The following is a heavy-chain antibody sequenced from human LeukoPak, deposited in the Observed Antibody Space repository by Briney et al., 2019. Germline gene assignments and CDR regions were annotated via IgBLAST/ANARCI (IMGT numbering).Heavy chain of an antibody. J-gene: IGHJ4*02. CDR2: IKQDGSQK. Sequence: GGSLRLSCAASGFAFTNYWMSWVRQAPGKGLEWVANIKQDGSQKYYVDSVKGRFTISRDNAKNSLYLQMNSLRAEDTAVYYCAREGGDMGASLDWGQGTLVTVSS. V-gene: IGHV3-7*01. D-gene: IGHD1-26*01. CDR3: AREGGDMGASLD. CDR1: GFAFTNYW.